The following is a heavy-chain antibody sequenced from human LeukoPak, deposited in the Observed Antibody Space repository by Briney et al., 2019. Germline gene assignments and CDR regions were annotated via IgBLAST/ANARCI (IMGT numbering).Heavy chain of an antibody. D-gene: IGHD5-18*01. Sequence: GGSLRLSCAASGFTFSNFGMHWVRQAPGKGLEWVSAISGSGGSAYYADSVKGRFTISRDNSKNTLYLQMNSLRAEDTAVYYCAKGLRGYSYGEVDYWGQGTLVTVSS. J-gene: IGHJ4*02. V-gene: IGHV3-23*01. CDR1: GFTFSNFG. CDR3: AKGLRGYSYGEVDY. CDR2: ISGSGGSA.